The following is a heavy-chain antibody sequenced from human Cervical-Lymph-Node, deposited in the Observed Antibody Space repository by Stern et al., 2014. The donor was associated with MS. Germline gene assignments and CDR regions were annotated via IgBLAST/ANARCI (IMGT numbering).Heavy chain of an antibody. J-gene: IGHJ4*02. CDR2: VSHTGRT. V-gene: IGHV4-59*01. Sequence: VQLVESGPGLVKPSETLSLTCSVSGGTMPDYYWSWIRQPPGKGLEWIGYVSHTGRTSTIPSLQSRVTISRDTSKSQFSLKVKSVTAADTAVYYCARGVRMASIFYWGQGTLVTVSS. CDR3: ARGVRMASIFY. D-gene: IGHD5-24*01. CDR1: GGTMPDYY.